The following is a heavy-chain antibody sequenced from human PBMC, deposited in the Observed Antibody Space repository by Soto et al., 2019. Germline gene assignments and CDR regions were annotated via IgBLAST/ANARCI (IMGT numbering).Heavy chain of an antibody. J-gene: IGHJ5*02. Sequence: LRLSCAASGFTFRSYAMHWVRQAPGKGLEWVAAISYHGSNTYYPDSVKGRFTISRDNSKNSLYLQMDSLRAEDMALYYCVRDKNIVSAGYEDWFDPWGQGTLVTVSS. D-gene: IGHD6-13*01. CDR3: VRDKNIVSAGYEDWFDP. CDR2: ISYHGSNT. CDR1: GFTFRSYA. V-gene: IGHV3-30-3*01.